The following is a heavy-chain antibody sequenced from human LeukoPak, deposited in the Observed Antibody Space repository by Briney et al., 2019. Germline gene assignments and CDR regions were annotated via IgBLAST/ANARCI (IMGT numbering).Heavy chain of an antibody. D-gene: IGHD2-21*02. CDR3: AXDFRLAYCGGDCYSGFDY. Sequence: PGGSLRLSCAASGFTFSSYAMHWVRQAPGKXXXXXXXXXXXGSNKYYADSXXXRXTXXRDNSKNTLYLQMNSLRAEDTAVYYCAXDFRLAYCGGDCYSGFDYWGQGTLVTVSS. CDR1: GFTFSSYA. V-gene: IGHV3-30-3*01. J-gene: IGHJ4*02. CDR2: XXXXGSNK.